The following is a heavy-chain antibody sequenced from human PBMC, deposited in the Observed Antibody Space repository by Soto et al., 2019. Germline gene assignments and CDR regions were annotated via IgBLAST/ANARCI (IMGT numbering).Heavy chain of an antibody. CDR2: ISAYNGNT. CDR1: GYTFTIYG. V-gene: IGHV1-18*01. D-gene: IGHD1-26*01. Sequence: ASVKVSCKASGYTFTIYGISWVRQAPGQGLEWMGWISAYNGNTNYAQKLQGRVTMTTDTSTSTAYMELNSLRAEDTAVYYCAKAQGEYPSFDYWGQGTLVTVSS. J-gene: IGHJ4*02. CDR3: AKAQGEYPSFDY.